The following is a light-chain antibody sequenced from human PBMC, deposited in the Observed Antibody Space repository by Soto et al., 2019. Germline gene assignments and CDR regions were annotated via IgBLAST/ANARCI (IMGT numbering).Light chain of an antibody. CDR1: QSVSSSY. CDR2: GAS. Sequence: EIVLTQSPGTLSLSPGERATISCRASQSVSSSYVAWYQQKPGQAPRLIIYGASSRATGSPDRFSGSGAGTDFTLTISSLEHADFAVYYFQQYGSSLLFTFGPGTKVDIK. J-gene: IGKJ3*01. CDR3: QQYGSSLLFT. V-gene: IGKV3-20*01.